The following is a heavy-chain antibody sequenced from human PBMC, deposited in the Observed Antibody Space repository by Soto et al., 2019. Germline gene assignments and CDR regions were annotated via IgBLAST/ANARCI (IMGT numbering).Heavy chain of an antibody. D-gene: IGHD3-16*01. J-gene: IGHJ6*02. CDR1: GFTFSSYG. CDR3: AKVIITFGGSRYGLDV. CDR2: ISCDGGNK. Sequence: QVQLVESGGGVVQPGRSLRLSCAASGFTFSSYGIHWVRQAPGKGLEWVAFISCDGGNKYYADSVKGRFTISRDNSKNTLFLQMNSLRAEDTAVYYCAKVIITFGGSRYGLDVWGQGTTVTVSS. V-gene: IGHV3-30*18.